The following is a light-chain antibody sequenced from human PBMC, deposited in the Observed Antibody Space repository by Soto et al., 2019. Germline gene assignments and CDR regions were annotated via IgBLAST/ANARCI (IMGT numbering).Light chain of an antibody. CDR3: AAWDDSLSGPWV. V-gene: IGLV1-47*01. J-gene: IGLJ3*02. Sequence: QSVLTQPPSASGTLGQRVTISCSGSSSNIGSNYVYWYQQLPGTAPKLLIYRNNQRPSGVPDRFSGSKSGTSASLAISGLRSEDEADYYCAAWDDSLSGPWVFGGGTKLTVL. CDR1: SSNIGSNY. CDR2: RNN.